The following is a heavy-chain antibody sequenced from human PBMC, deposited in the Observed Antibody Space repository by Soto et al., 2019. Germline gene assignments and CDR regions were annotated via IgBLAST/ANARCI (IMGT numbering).Heavy chain of an antibody. D-gene: IGHD4-4*01. CDR2: IYYSGST. CDR1: GGSISSGGYY. J-gene: IGHJ4*02. Sequence: SETLSLTCTVSGGSISSGGYYWSWIRQHPGKGLEWIGYIYYSGSTYYNPSLKSRVTISVDTSKNQFSLKLSSVTAADTAVYYCARSGGDYSNYPSGYWGQGTLVTVSS. CDR3: ARSGGDYSNYPSGY. V-gene: IGHV4-31*03.